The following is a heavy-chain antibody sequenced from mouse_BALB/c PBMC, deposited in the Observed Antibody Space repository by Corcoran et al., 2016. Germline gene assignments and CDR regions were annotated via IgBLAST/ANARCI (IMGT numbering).Heavy chain of an antibody. Sequence: QNQLVQSGPELKKPGETVKISCKASGYTFTNYGMNWVKQAPGKGLKWMGWINTYTGEPTYADDFKGRFAFSLETSASTAYLQINNLKNEDTATYFCARVYYDYSDFDYWGQGTTLTVSS. J-gene: IGHJ2*01. CDR3: ARVYYDYSDFDY. V-gene: IGHV9-3-1*01. CDR1: GYTFTNYG. D-gene: IGHD2-4*01. CDR2: INTYTGEP.